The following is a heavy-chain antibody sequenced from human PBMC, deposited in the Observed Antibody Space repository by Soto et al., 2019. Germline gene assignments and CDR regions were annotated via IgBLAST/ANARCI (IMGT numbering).Heavy chain of an antibody. CDR2: ISYDGSNK. Sequence: GGSLRLSCAASGFTFSSYALRWVRQAPGKGLEWVAVISYDGSNKYYADSVKGRFTISRDNSKNTLYLQMNSLRAEDTAVYYCARDLYSSSWLDYWGQGTLVTVSS. CDR1: GFTFSSYA. D-gene: IGHD6-13*01. J-gene: IGHJ4*02. CDR3: ARDLYSSSWLDY. V-gene: IGHV3-30-3*01.